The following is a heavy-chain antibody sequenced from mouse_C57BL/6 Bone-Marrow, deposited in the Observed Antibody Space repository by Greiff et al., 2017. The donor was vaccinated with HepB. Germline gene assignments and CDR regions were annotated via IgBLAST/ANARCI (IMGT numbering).Heavy chain of an antibody. D-gene: IGHD3-2*02. V-gene: IGHV1-82*01. Sequence: VQLQQSGPELVKPGASVKISCKASGYAFSSSWMNWVKQRPGKGLEWIGRIYPGDGDTNYNGKFKGKATLTADKSSSTAYMQLSSLTSEDSAVYFCARERQLRQRAMDYWGQGTSVTVSS. CDR2: IYPGDGDT. CDR1: GYAFSSSW. CDR3: ARERQLRQRAMDY. J-gene: IGHJ4*01.